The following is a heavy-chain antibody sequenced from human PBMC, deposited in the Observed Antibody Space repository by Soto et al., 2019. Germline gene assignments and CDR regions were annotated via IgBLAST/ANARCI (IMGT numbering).Heavy chain of an antibody. CDR2: INHSGST. CDR3: AATNRPTIVATIRGPGVGMDV. V-gene: IGHV4-34*01. CDR1: GGSFSGYY. J-gene: IGHJ6*02. Sequence: SETLSLTCAVYGGSFSGYYWSWIRQPPRKGLEWIGEINHSGSTNYNPSLKSRVTISVDTSKNQFSLKLSSVTAADTAVYYCAATNRPTIVATIRGPGVGMDVWGQGTTVTVSS. D-gene: IGHD5-12*01.